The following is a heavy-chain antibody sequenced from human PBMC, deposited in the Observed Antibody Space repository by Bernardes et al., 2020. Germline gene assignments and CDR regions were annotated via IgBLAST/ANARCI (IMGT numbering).Heavy chain of an antibody. CDR3: ARPEVRGVILGIFAY. V-gene: IGHV4-39*01. J-gene: IGHJ4*02. D-gene: IGHD3-10*01. CDR1: GGSISSSSYY. Sequence: SATLSLTCTVSGGSISSSSYYWGWIRQPPGKGLEWIGSIYYSGSTYYNPSLKSRVTISVDTSKNQFSLKLSSVTAADTAVYYCARPEVRGVILGIFAYWGQGTLVTVSS. CDR2: IYYSGST.